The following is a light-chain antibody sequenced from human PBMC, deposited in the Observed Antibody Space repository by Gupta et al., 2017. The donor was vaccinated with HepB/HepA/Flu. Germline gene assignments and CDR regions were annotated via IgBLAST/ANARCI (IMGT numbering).Light chain of an antibody. J-gene: IGKJ2*02. V-gene: IGKV1-39*01. CDR2: AAS. CDR3: QQTDSNPQCT. Sequence: DIQMTQSPSSLSASVGDRVTITCRASQSIRSYLNWYQQKPGKAPKLLIYAASSWQSGVPSRFSGSGFGKDLPLTISSRQQEDFASYYCQQTDSNPQCTFGQGTKLDIK. CDR1: QSIRSY.